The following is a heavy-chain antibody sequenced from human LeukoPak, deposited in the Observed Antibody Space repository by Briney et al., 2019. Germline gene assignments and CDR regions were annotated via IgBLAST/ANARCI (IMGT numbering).Heavy chain of an antibody. CDR3: AREANYFYYYIDV. CDR2: IYTNGGT. Sequence: SETLSLTCTVSGGSISSGSYYWSWIRQPAGKGLEWIGRIYTNGGTNYNSSLKSRVTISVDTSKNQFSLDLSSVTAADTAVYYCAREANYFYYYIDVWGKGTTVTVSS. J-gene: IGHJ6*03. V-gene: IGHV4-61*02. CDR1: GGSISSGSYY.